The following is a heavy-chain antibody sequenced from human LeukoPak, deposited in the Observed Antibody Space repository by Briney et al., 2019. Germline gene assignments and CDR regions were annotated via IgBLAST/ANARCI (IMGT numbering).Heavy chain of an antibody. CDR3: ARAYRNWDFDY. CDR1: GFTFSSYA. J-gene: IGHJ4*02. D-gene: IGHD7-27*01. Sequence: PGRSLRLSCAASGFTFSSYAMHWVRQAPGKGLVWVAVISYDGSNKYYADSVKGRFTISRDNSKNTLYLQMNSLRAEDTAVYYCARAYRNWDFDYWGQGTLVTVSS. V-gene: IGHV3-30-3*01. CDR2: ISYDGSNK.